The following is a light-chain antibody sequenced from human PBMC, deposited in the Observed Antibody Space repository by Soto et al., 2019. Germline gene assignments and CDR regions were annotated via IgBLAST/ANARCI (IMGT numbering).Light chain of an antibody. CDR3: ATWDRSLSVGV. Sequence: QSVLTQPPSVSAAPGQNDTISCSGSSSNIGNNYVFWYQQLPGTAPKLLIYDNDKRPSGIPDRFSGSKSGTSATLGITGLQTGDEADYYCATWDRSLSVGVFGGWTKLTVL. CDR1: SSNIGNNY. CDR2: DND. V-gene: IGLV1-51*01. J-gene: IGLJ2*01.